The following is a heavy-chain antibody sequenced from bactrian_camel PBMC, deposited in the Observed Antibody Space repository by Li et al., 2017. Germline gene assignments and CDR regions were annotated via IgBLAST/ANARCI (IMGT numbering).Heavy chain of an antibody. J-gene: IGHJ4*01. CDR1: EYTFNTY. V-gene: IGHV3S40*01. Sequence: VQLVESGGGSVPAGGSLRLSCVASEYTFNTYSWFRQAPGQEREGVAAIDTGDGSTYYLNSVEGRFTISHDNAKNTLYLQMNSLKPEDTAIYYCAADRLDLAWAPLGSEHFDYRGQGTQVTVS. D-gene: IGHD1*01. CDR3: AADRLDLAWAPLGSEHFDY. CDR2: IDTGDGST.